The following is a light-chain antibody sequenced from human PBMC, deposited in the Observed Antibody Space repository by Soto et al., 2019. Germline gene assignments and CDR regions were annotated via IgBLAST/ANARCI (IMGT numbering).Light chain of an antibody. CDR3: SSYSNISTPWI. V-gene: IGLV2-14*01. J-gene: IGLJ2*01. CDR1: SSNVGGYNY. CDR2: EVS. Sequence: QSVLTQPASVSGSPGQSITISCTGTSSNVGGYNYVSWYHQHPGKAPKLLIYEVSNRPSGVSNRFSGSKSGNTASLTISGLQAEDDADYFCSSYSNISTPWIFGGGTKLTVL.